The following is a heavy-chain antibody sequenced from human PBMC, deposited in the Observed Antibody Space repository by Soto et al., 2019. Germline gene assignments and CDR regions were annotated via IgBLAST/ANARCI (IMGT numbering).Heavy chain of an antibody. Sequence: SETLSLTCTVSGGSISSGGYYWSWIRQHPGKGLEWIGYIYYSGSTYYNPSLKSRVTISVDTSKNQFSLKLSSVTAADTAVYYCARSYGSGSYYRYYYGMDVWGQGTTVTVS. D-gene: IGHD3-10*01. CDR3: ARSYGSGSYYRYYYGMDV. V-gene: IGHV4-31*03. J-gene: IGHJ6*02. CDR1: GGSISSGGYY. CDR2: IYYSGST.